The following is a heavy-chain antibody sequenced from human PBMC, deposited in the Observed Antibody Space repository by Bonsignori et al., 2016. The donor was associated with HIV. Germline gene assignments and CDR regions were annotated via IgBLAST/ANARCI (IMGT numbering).Heavy chain of an antibody. Sequence: WIRQPPGKALEWLAHILPNDKRSYRPSLESRLTISKDTSKSQVVLTMTNMDPVDTARYFCARIFGSGWISYYYSYYMDVWGKGTTVTVSS. CDR2: ILPNDKR. J-gene: IGHJ6*03. V-gene: IGHV2-26*02. D-gene: IGHD6-19*01. CDR3: ARIFGSGWISYYYSYYMDV.